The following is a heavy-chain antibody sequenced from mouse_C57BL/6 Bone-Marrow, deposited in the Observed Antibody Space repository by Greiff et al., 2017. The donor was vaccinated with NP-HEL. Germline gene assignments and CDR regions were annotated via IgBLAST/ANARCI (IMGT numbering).Heavy chain of an antibody. D-gene: IGHD2-1*01. CDR2: ISNLAYSI. CDR1: GFTFSDYG. V-gene: IGHV5-15*04. J-gene: IGHJ4*01. CDR3: ARHMWVTVYYYAMDY. Sequence: EVMLVESGGGLVQPGGSLKLSCAASGFTFSDYGMAWVRQAPRKGPEWVAFISNLAYSIYYADTVTGRFTISRENAKNTLYLEMSSLRSEDTAMYYCARHMWVTVYYYAMDYWGQGTSVTVSS.